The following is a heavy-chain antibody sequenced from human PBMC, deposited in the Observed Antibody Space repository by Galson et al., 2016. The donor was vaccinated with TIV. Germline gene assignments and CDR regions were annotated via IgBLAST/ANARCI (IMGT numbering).Heavy chain of an antibody. V-gene: IGHV3-49*03. D-gene: IGHD1-1*01. CDR3: TRTAMGSTRNAFDI. J-gene: IGHJ3*02. CDR1: GFTFGHYA. CDR2: ITSKTYGATT. Sequence: SLRLSCAASGFTFGHYAVNWFRQAPGKGLEWVGFITSKTYGATTEYAASVKGRFIISRDDSRHIAYLQMNSLKTEDTAVYYCTRTAMGSTRNAFDIWGQGTVVTVSS.